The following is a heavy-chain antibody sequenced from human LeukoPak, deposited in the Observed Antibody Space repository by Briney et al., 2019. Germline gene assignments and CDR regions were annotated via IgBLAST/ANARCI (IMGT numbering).Heavy chain of an antibody. CDR2: IYYSGST. J-gene: IGHJ4*02. CDR1: GGSISSGGYY. D-gene: IGHD5-12*01. V-gene: IGHV4-31*03. Sequence: SETLSLTCTVSGGSISSGGYYWSWIRRHPGKGLEWIGYIYYSGSTYDNPSLKTRVTISVDTSKNQFSLKLSSVTAADTAVYYCARDPGTGSDDYWGQGTLVTVSS. CDR3: ARDPGTGSDDY.